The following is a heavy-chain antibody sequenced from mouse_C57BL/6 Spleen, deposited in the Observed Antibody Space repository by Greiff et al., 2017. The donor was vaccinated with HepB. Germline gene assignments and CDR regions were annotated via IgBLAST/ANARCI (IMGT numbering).Heavy chain of an antibody. J-gene: IGHJ4*01. CDR3: AREFITTVVATPYYAMDY. D-gene: IGHD1-1*01. Sequence: QVQLKQSGPELVKPGASVKISCKASGYAFSSSWMNWVKQRPGKGLEWIGRIYPGDGDTNYNGKFKGKATLTADKSSSTAYMQLSSLTSEDSAVYFCAREFITTVVATPYYAMDYWGQGTSVTVSS. CDR1: GYAFSSSW. CDR2: IYPGDGDT. V-gene: IGHV1-82*01.